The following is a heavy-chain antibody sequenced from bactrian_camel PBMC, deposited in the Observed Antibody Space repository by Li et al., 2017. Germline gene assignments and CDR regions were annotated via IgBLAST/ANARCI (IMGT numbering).Heavy chain of an antibody. CDR1: RDFNDARA. Sequence: QVQLVESGGGSVQIGGSLTLACAASRDFNDARAEWGWFRQAPGKGLEWVSVINTGDGTTLYSDSVKGRFTISSDNAKNTVSLQMNSLKPKDTAVYYCVTSFGWRFYHYWGQGTQVT. CDR2: INTGDGTT. CDR3: VTSFGWRFYHY. V-gene: IGHV3S1*01. D-gene: IGHD1*01. J-gene: IGHJ4*01.